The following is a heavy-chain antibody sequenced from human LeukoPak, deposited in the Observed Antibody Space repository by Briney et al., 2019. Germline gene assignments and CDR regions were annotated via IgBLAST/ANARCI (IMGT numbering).Heavy chain of an antibody. CDR2: INHSGST. CDR3: AGGLEPVNWFDP. CDR1: GGSISSGGYY. Sequence: SETLSLTCTVSGGSISSGGYYWSWIRQPPGKGLEWIGEINHSGSTNYNPSLKSRVTISVDTSKNQFSLKLSSVTAADTAVYYCAGGLEPVNWFDPWGQGTLVTVSS. J-gene: IGHJ5*02. V-gene: IGHV4-39*07. D-gene: IGHD1-1*01.